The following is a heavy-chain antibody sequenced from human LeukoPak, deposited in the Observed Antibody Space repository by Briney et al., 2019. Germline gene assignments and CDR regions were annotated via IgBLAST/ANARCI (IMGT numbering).Heavy chain of an antibody. CDR1: GYTFTSYG. V-gene: IGHV1-18*01. J-gene: IGHJ4*02. CDR2: ISAYNGNT. Sequence: GASVKVSCKASGYTFTSYGISWVRQAPGQGLEWVGWISAYNGNTNYAQKLQGRVTMTRNTSISTAYMELSSLRSEDTAVYYCAREGGYGSGKLDYWGQGTLVTVSS. D-gene: IGHD3-10*01. CDR3: AREGGYGSGKLDY.